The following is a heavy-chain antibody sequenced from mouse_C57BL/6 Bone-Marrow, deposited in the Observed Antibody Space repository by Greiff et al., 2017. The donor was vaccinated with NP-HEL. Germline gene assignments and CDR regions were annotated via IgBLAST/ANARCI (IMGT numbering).Heavy chain of an antibody. Sequence: QVQLQQSGPELVKPGASVKISCKASGYAFSSSWMNWVKQRPGKGLEWIGRIYPGDGDTNYNGKFKGKATLTADKSSSTAYMQLSSLTSEDSAVYFCARELGLGFDYWGQGTTLTVSS. CDR1: GYAFSSSW. V-gene: IGHV1-82*01. CDR3: ARELGLGFDY. J-gene: IGHJ2*01. D-gene: IGHD4-1*01. CDR2: IYPGDGDT.